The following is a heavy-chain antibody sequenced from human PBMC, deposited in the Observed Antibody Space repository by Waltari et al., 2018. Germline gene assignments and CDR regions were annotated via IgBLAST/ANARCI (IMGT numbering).Heavy chain of an antibody. CDR2: VHSSGIKA. J-gene: IGHJ4*02. CDR3: AKRGGTDTVAVGGIHCDH. D-gene: IGHD1-26*01. Sequence: EVLLLESGGGLVQPGGCLRFSCAASGFYFCNYAIYCVRQAPGKGMGWVSSVHSSGIKAHYAESEKGRFTIAKDNSKNTVYREVDSLRGEDTATYSCAKRGGTDTVAVGGIHCDHWCQGTLVTVSS. V-gene: IGHV3-23*05. CDR1: GFYFCNYA.